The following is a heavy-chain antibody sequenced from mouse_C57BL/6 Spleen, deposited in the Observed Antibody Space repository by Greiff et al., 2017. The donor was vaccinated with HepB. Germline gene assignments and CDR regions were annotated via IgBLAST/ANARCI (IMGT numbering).Heavy chain of an antibody. CDR1: GYTFTSYW. V-gene: IGHV1-52*01. Sequence: VQLQQSGAELVRPGSSVKLSCKASGYTFTSYWMHWVKQRPIQGLEWIGNIDPSDSETHYNQKFKDKVTLTVDESSSTAYMQLSNLTSEDAAVYYCAVDRNAMDYWGQGTTVTVSS. CDR3: AVDRNAMDY. J-gene: IGHJ4*01. CDR2: IDPSDSET. D-gene: IGHD2-14*01.